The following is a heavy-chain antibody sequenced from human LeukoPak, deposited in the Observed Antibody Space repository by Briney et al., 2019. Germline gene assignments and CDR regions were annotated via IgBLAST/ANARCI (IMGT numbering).Heavy chain of an antibody. J-gene: IGHJ4*02. Sequence: SSGTYYWSWIRQPAGKGLEWVANIKQDGSEKYYVDSVKGRFTISRDNAKNSLYLQMNSLRAEDTAVYYCARGLDYDFWSGYYPFDYWGQGTLVTVSS. CDR2: IKQDGSEK. CDR3: ARGLDYDFWSGYYPFDY. V-gene: IGHV3-7*01. D-gene: IGHD3-3*01. CDR1: SSGTYY.